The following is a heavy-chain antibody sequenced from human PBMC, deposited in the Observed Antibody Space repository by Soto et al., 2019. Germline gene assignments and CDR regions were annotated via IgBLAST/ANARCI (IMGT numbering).Heavy chain of an antibody. CDR1: GGSISSGGYY. D-gene: IGHD6-6*01. V-gene: IGHV4-31*03. CDR3: ARSSSSSSYIDY. CDR2: IYYGGST. Sequence: QVQLQESGPGLVKPSQTLSLTCTVSGGSISSGGYYWSWIRQHPGKGLEWIGYIYYGGSTYYNPSLKSRVTISVDTSKNQFSLKLSSVTAADTAVYYCARSSSSSSYIDYWGQGTLVTVSS. J-gene: IGHJ4*02.